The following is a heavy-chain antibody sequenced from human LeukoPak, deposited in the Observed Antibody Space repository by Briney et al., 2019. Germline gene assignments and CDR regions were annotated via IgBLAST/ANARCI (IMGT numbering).Heavy chain of an antibody. Sequence: SVKVSCKASGCXFSSYAISWVRQAPGQGLEWMGWIIPIFGTANYAQKFQGRVTITADESTSTAYMELSSLRSEDTAVYYCSRAAYYYSSSDTIEYFQHWGQGTLVTVSS. J-gene: IGHJ1*01. CDR2: IIPIFGTA. D-gene: IGHD3-22*01. CDR1: GCXFSSYA. CDR3: SRAAYYYSSSDTIEYFQH. V-gene: IGHV1-69*13.